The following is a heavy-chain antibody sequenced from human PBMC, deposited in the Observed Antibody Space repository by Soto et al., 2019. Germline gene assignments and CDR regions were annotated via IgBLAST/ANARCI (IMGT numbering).Heavy chain of an antibody. Sequence: QVQLVQSGAEVKNPGASVKVSCKASGYTFTRYGIGWARQAPGQGLEWMGWINTYNGNTNYAQNVQGRVTLTTDTPTSTAYMELRTLRSTDTAIYYCAMVDVYVTPSPQDVWGQGTTVIVSS. CDR2: INTYNGNT. J-gene: IGHJ6*02. CDR3: AMVDVYVTPSPQDV. V-gene: IGHV1-18*01. D-gene: IGHD3-16*01. CDR1: GYTFTRYG.